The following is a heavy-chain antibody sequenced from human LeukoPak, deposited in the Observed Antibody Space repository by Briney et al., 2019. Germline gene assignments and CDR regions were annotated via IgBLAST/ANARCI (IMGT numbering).Heavy chain of an antibody. Sequence: SETLSLTCTVSDGSISSYYWNWIRQPPGKGLEWIGFIYDSGSTNYNPSLYSRLTISVDTTKNQFSLKLTSVTAADTAVYYCARDRRGYGSFDSWGQGTLVTVSS. V-gene: IGHV4-59*01. CDR3: ARDRRGYGSFDS. J-gene: IGHJ4*02. CDR2: IYDSGST. D-gene: IGHD5-18*01. CDR1: DGSISSYY.